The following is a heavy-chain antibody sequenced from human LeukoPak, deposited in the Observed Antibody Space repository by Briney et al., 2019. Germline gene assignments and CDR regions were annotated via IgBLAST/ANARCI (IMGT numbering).Heavy chain of an antibody. D-gene: IGHD1-7*01. Sequence: SETLSLTCTVSGGSISSYYWSWIRQPPGKGLEWIGYIYTSGSTNYNPSLKSRVTISVDTSKNQFSLKLSSVTAADTAVYYCAGVELELRSNWFDPWGQGTLVTVSS. CDR1: GGSISSYY. J-gene: IGHJ5*02. CDR2: IYTSGST. V-gene: IGHV4-4*09. CDR3: AGVELELRSNWFDP.